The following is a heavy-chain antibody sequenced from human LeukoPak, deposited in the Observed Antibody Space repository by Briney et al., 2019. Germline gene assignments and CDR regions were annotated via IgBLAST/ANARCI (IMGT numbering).Heavy chain of an antibody. V-gene: IGHV3-23*01. CDR1: GFTFSSYA. J-gene: IGHJ4*02. D-gene: IGHD5-18*01. Sequence: GASLRLPCASSGFTFSSYAMSWVGPATGKGLEWVSAISGSGGSTYYADSVKGRFTISRDNSKNTLYLQMSSLRAEDTAVYYCAKCPKPAMVDYWGEGTLLTLSS. CDR3: AKCPKPAMVDY. CDR2: ISGSGGST.